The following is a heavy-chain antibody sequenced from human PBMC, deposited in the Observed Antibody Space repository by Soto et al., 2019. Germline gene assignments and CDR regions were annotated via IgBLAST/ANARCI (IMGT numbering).Heavy chain of an antibody. CDR1: GGTFSSYA. Sequence: QVQLVQSGVEVKKPGSSVKVSCKASGGTFSSYAISWVRQAPGQGLEWMGGIIPIFGTANYAQKFQGRVTITADESTSTAYMELSSLRSEDMAVYYCARAHVDSSGYSSPDDAFDIWGQGTMVTVSS. CDR2: IIPIFGTA. D-gene: IGHD3-22*01. V-gene: IGHV1-69*01. CDR3: ARAHVDSSGYSSPDDAFDI. J-gene: IGHJ3*02.